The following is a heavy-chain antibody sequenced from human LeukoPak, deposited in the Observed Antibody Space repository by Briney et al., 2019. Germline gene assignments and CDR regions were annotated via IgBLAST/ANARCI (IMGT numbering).Heavy chain of an antibody. D-gene: IGHD3-10*01. CDR3: VRDGEMPYDAYDI. V-gene: IGHV1-18*01. CDR2: ISGYRGIT. Sequence: GASVKVSCKTSGDKITNHGISWVRQAPGQGLKWMGWISGYRGITKYGQKFQGRVILTIDTSTNVANMELRNLRPDDTAVYYCVRDGEMPYDAYDIWGQGTMVTASS. J-gene: IGHJ3*02. CDR1: GDKITNHG.